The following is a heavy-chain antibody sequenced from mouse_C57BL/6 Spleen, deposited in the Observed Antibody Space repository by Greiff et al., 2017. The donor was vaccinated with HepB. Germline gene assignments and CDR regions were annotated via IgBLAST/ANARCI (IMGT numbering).Heavy chain of an antibody. CDR3: ARRPAFTTGDYAMDY. Sequence: EVQLQQSGPELVKPGASVKIPCKASGYTFTDYNMDWVKQSHGKSLEWIGDINPNNGGTIYNQKFKGKATLTVDKSSSTAYMELRSLTSEDTAVYYCARRPAFTTGDYAMDYWGQGTSVTVSS. V-gene: IGHV1-18*01. D-gene: IGHD1-1*01. J-gene: IGHJ4*01. CDR1: GYTFTDYN. CDR2: INPNNGGT.